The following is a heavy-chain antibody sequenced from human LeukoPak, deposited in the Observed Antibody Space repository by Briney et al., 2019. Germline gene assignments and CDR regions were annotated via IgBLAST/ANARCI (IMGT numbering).Heavy chain of an antibody. V-gene: IGHV3-30*02. Sequence: PGGSLRLSCAASGFTFSSYGMHWVRQAPGKGLEWVAFIRYDGSNKYYADSVKGRFTISRDNSKNTLYLQMNSLRAEDTAVYYCAKDYPLHYYGSGSYPSHWGQGTLVTVSS. CDR1: GFTFSSYG. J-gene: IGHJ4*02. D-gene: IGHD3-10*01. CDR2: IRYDGSNK. CDR3: AKDYPLHYYGSGSYPSH.